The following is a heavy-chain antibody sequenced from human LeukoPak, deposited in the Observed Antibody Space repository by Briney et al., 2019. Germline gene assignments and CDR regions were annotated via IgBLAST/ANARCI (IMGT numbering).Heavy chain of an antibody. J-gene: IGHJ1*01. V-gene: IGHV7-4-1*02. CDR3: ARDHDYYDSSGYYPEYFQH. CDR1: GYTFTSYA. D-gene: IGHD3-22*01. Sequence: ASVNVSCKASGYTFTSYAMNWVRQAPGQGLEWMGWINTNTGNPTYAQGFTGRFVFSLDTSVSTAYLQISSLKAEDTAVYYCARDHDYYDSSGYYPEYFQHWGQGTLVTVSS. CDR2: INTNTGNP.